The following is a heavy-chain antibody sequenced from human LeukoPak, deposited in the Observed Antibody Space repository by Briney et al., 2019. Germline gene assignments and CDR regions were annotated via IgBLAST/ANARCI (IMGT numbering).Heavy chain of an antibody. V-gene: IGHV4-59*01. CDR3: ARGGAARLHFQN. D-gene: IGHD6-6*01. CDR2: IYHSGST. Sequence: PSETLSLTCTVSGGSISTYYWNWIRKPPGKGLEWIGYIYHSGSTNYNPSLQSRVTISVDTSKNQFSLNLNSVTAADTAVYYCARGGAARLHFQNRGQGTLVTVSS. CDR1: GGSISTYY. J-gene: IGHJ1*01.